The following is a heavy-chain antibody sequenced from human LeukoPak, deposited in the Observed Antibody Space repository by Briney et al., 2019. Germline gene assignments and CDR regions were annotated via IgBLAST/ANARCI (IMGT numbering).Heavy chain of an antibody. J-gene: IGHJ6*02. CDR3: AIWGSGDYDYYYGMDV. CDR2: VYSGGST. D-gene: IGHD4-17*01. Sequence: GGSLRLSCAASGFTVSSNYMSWVRQAPGKGLEWVSVVYSGGSTYYADSVKGRFTSSRDNSKNTLYLQMNSLRAEDTAVYYCAIWGSGDYDYYYGMDVWGQGTTVTVSS. CDR1: GFTVSSNY. V-gene: IGHV3-66*01.